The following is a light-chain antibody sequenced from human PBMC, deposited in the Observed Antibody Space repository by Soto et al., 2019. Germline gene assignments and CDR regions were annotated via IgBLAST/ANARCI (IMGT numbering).Light chain of an antibody. V-gene: IGLV2-11*01. J-gene: IGLJ1*01. CDR2: DVT. CDR3: CSYAGSYTYV. Sequence: QSALTQPRSVSGSPGQSVTISCTGTSSDVGGYTYVSWYQQHPGKAPTLIIYDVTERPSGVPARFSGSKSGNTASLTISGLQAEDEADYYCCSYAGSYTYVFGTGTKVTVL. CDR1: SSDVGGYTY.